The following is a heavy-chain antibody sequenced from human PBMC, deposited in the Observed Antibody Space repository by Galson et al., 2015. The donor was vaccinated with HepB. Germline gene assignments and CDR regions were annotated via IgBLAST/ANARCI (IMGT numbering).Heavy chain of an antibody. D-gene: IGHD3-22*01. J-gene: IGHJ5*02. CDR2: IDWNNDK. CDR1: GFSLYTSGMR. CDR3: ARTEGYYDRSNFYAYGWFDP. Sequence: PALVKPTQTLTLTCTFSGFSLYTSGMRVSWIRQPPGKALEWLARIDWNNDKLYSTSLKTRLTISKDTSKNQVVLTMTNVDPVDAATYYCARTEGYYDRSNFYAYGWFDPWGPGILVTVSS. V-gene: IGHV2-70*04.